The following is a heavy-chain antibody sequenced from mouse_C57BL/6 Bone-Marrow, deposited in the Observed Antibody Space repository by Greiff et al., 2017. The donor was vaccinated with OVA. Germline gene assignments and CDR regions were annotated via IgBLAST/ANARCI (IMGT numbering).Heavy chain of an antibody. V-gene: IGHV6-3*01. CDR3: TASPDYDYTSGY. Sequence: EVMLVESGGGLVQPGGSMKLSCVASGFTFSNYWMNWVRQSPEKGLEWVAQIRLKSDNYATHYAESVKGRFTISRDDSKSSVYLQMNNLRAEDTGIYYCTASPDYDYTSGYWGQGTTLTVSS. CDR1: GFTFSNYW. D-gene: IGHD2-4*01. J-gene: IGHJ2*01. CDR2: IRLKSDNYAT.